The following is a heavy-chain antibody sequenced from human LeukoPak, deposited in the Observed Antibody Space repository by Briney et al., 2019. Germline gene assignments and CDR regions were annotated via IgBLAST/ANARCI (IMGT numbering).Heavy chain of an antibody. V-gene: IGHV1-69*13. D-gene: IGHD6-13*01. Sequence: SVKVSCKASGGTFSSYAISWVRQAPGQGLEGVGCIIVIFGTATYAQKFQGRVTITAEESTSTGCMELSRLRSEETAVYYGARDLQQGYFVSWGEGTLVTVSS. CDR1: GGTFSSYA. CDR2: IIVIFGTA. CDR3: ARDLQQGYFVS. J-gene: IGHJ4*03.